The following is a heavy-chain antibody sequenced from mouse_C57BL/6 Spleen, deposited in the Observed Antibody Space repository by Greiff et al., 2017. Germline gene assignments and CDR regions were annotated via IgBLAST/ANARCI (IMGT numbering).Heavy chain of an antibody. D-gene: IGHD1-1*01. J-gene: IGHJ1*03. Sequence: QVQLQQSGAELVKPGASVKISCKASGYTFTDYYINWVKQRPGQGLEWIGKIGPGSGSTYYNEKFKGKATLTAEKSSSTAYMQLSSLTSEDSAVYFCAREGSYYYGSSYWYFDVWGTGTTVTVSS. CDR1: GYTFTDYY. CDR3: AREGSYYYGSSYWYFDV. CDR2: IGPGSGST. V-gene: IGHV1-77*01.